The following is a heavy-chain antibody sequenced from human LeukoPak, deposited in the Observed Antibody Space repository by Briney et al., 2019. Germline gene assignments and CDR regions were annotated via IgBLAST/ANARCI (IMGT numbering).Heavy chain of an antibody. CDR2: ISDNGAET. J-gene: IGHJ4*02. Sequence: GGSLRLSCAASGFSFSSFALNWVRQAPGKGLEWVSAISDNGAETYYADSVKGRFTISRDNSKNTLYLQMNSLRAEDTAVYYCAKDGMTTVTRPDYWGQGTLVTVSS. D-gene: IGHD4-17*01. CDR3: AKDGMTTVTRPDY. V-gene: IGHV3-23*01. CDR1: GFSFSSFA.